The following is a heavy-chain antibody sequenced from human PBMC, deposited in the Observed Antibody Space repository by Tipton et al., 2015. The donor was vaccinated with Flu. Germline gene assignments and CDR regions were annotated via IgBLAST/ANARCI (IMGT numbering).Heavy chain of an antibody. D-gene: IGHD3-9*01. CDR1: GCSISSSSYY. J-gene: IGHJ4*02. CDR3: ARDVSGGILTGYRYFDY. V-gene: IGHV4-39*07. CDR2: IYYSGST. Sequence: TLSLTCTVSGCSISSSSYYWGWIRQPPGKGLVWIGSIYYSGSTYYNPSLKSRVTISVDTSKNQFSLKLSSVTAADTAVYYCARDVSGGILTGYRYFDYWGQGTLVTLSS.